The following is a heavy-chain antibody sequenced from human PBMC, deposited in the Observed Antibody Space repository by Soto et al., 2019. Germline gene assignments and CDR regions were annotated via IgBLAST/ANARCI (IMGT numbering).Heavy chain of an antibody. CDR3: VKARACWDFAGSFES. J-gene: IGHJ4*02. CDR1: GFSFGDYA. D-gene: IGHD3-16*01. CDR2: IGGRGGNT. Sequence: GGSLRLSCVASGFSFGDYAMNWVRQAPGKGLEWVSNIGGRGGNTFYADSMRGRFTISRDNSKNMLYLEMNNLRVEDSAKYYGVKARACWDFAGSFESWGQGTQVTVSS. V-gene: IGHV3-23*01.